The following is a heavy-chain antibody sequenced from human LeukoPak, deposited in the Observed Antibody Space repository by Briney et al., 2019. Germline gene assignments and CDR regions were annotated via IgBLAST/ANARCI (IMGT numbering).Heavy chain of an antibody. Sequence: GASVKVSCKASGGTLSSYAISWVRQAPGQGLEWMGGIIPIFGTANYAQKFQGRVTITTDESTSTAYMELSSLRSEDTAVYYCARVGMATRLSFDIWGQGTMVTVSS. V-gene: IGHV1-69*05. CDR2: IIPIFGTA. CDR3: ARVGMATRLSFDI. D-gene: IGHD5-24*01. CDR1: GGTLSSYA. J-gene: IGHJ3*02.